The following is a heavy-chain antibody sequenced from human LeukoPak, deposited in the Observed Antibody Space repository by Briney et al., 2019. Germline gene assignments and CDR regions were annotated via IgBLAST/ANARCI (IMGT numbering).Heavy chain of an antibody. D-gene: IGHD3-16*01. Sequence: GGSLRLSCAASGFTFSSYAMSWVRQAPGKGLEWVAVISYDGSNKYYADSVKGQFTISRDNSKNTLYLQINSLRAEDTAVYYCASGLRAGGDDYWGQGTLVTVSS. CDR3: ASGLRAGGDDY. J-gene: IGHJ4*02. V-gene: IGHV3-30*04. CDR2: ISYDGSNK. CDR1: GFTFSSYA.